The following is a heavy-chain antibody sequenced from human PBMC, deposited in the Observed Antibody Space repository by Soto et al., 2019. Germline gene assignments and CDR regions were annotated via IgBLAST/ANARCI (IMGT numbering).Heavy chain of an antibody. D-gene: IGHD6-19*01. CDR1: GYTFTGYY. CDR2: INPNSGGT. CDR3: ARDIAVAGTSNHYYYYGMDV. Sequence: ASVKVSCKASGYTFTGYYMHWVRQAPGQGLEWMGWINPNSGGTNYAQKFQGRVTMTRDTSISTAYMELSRLRSDDTAVYYCARDIAVAGTSNHYYYYGMDVWGQGTTVTV. V-gene: IGHV1-2*02. J-gene: IGHJ6*02.